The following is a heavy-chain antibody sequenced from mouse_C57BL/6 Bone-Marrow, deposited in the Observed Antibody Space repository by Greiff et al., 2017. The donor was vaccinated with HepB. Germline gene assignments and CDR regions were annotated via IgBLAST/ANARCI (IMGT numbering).Heavy chain of an antibody. Sequence: QVQLKQSGPGLVAPSQSLSITCTVSGFSLTSYGVHWVRQPPGKGLEWLVVIWSDGSTTYNSALKSRLSISKDNSKSQVFLKMNSLQTDDTAMYYCARSRNYYGYIHWYFDVWGTGTTVTVSS. V-gene: IGHV2-6*03. CDR3: ARSRNYYGYIHWYFDV. D-gene: IGHD2-2*01. CDR2: IWSDGST. J-gene: IGHJ1*03. CDR1: GFSLTSYG.